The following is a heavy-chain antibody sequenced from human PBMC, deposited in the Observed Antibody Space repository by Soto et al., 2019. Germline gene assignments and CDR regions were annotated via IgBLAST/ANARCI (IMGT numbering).Heavy chain of an antibody. D-gene: IGHD2-8*01. CDR2: IRSKAYGGTT. CDR1: GFTFGDYA. CDR3: TIYCTNGVCWPQYYYYYMDV. J-gene: IGHJ6*03. Sequence: GGSLRLSCTAPGFTFGDYAMGWFRQAPGKGLEWVGFIRSKAYGGTTEYAASVKGRFTISRDDSKRIAYLKMNSLKTEDTAVYYCTIYCTNGVCWPQYYYYYMDVWGNGPTVTVPS. V-gene: IGHV3-49*03.